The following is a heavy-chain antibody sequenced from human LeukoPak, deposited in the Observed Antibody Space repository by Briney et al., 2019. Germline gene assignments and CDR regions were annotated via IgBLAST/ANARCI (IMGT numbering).Heavy chain of an antibody. CDR2: INHTGDT. J-gene: IGHJ4*02. CDR1: GGSISSYY. D-gene: IGHD3-3*02. Sequence: SETLSLTCTVSGGSISSYYWSWIRQPPGKGLEWIGEINHTGDTNYNPSLQSRVSTSIDTSKRQFSLRLISVTAADTAVYYCAREPHRVLVPGPPDFWDQGILVTVSS. V-gene: IGHV4-59*12. CDR3: AREPHRVLVPGPPDF.